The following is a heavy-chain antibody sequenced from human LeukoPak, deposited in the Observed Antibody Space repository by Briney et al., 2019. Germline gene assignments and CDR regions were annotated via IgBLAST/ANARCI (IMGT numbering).Heavy chain of an antibody. CDR1: GFTFSSYG. CDR3: AKLPNLQGMVRGVEYAFDI. D-gene: IGHD3-10*01. CDR2: IRYDGSNK. Sequence: PGGSLRLSCAASGFTFSSYGMHWVRQAPGKGLEWVAFIRYDGSNKYYADSVKGRFTISRDNSKNTLYLQMNSLRAEDTAVYYCAKLPNLQGMVRGVEYAFDIWGQGTMVTVSS. J-gene: IGHJ3*02. V-gene: IGHV3-30*02.